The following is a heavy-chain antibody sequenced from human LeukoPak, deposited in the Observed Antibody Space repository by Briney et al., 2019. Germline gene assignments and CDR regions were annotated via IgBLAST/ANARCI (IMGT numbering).Heavy chain of an antibody. Sequence: GGSLRLSCAASGFTFSSYAMSWVRQAPGKGLEWVSAISGSGGSTYYADSVKGRFTISRDNSKNTLYLQMNSLRAEDTAVYYCAKDLINYYDSSGYPGAFDYWGQGTLVTVSS. CDR3: AKDLINYYDSSGYPGAFDY. CDR1: GFTFSSYA. CDR2: ISGSGGST. V-gene: IGHV3-23*01. D-gene: IGHD3-22*01. J-gene: IGHJ4*02.